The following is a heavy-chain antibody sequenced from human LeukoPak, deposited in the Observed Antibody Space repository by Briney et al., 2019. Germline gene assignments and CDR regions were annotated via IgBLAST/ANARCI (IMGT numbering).Heavy chain of an antibody. V-gene: IGHV4-34*01. CDR1: GGSISSYY. Sequence: SETLSLTCTVSGGSISSYYWSWIRQPPGKGLEWIAEIHHSGTTKYNPSLQSRVTISMDTSKNQFSLKLNSVTAADTAVYYCSSHVSAAAGGRWGPGTLVTISA. J-gene: IGHJ4*02. CDR3: SSHVSAAAGGR. CDR2: IHHSGTT. D-gene: IGHD6-13*01.